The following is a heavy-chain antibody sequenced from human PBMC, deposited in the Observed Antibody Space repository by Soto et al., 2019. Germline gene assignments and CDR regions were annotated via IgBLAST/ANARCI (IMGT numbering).Heavy chain of an antibody. CDR2: IIPIFGTA. D-gene: IGHD2-2*01. Sequence: ASVKVSCKASGGTFGSYAISWVRQAPGQGLEWMGGIIPIFGTANYAQKFQGRVTITADKSTSTAYIELSSLRSEDTAVYYCARSVGVVPAAKGNWFDPWGQGTLVTVSS. V-gene: IGHV1-69*06. CDR1: GGTFGSYA. CDR3: ARSVGVVPAAKGNWFDP. J-gene: IGHJ5*02.